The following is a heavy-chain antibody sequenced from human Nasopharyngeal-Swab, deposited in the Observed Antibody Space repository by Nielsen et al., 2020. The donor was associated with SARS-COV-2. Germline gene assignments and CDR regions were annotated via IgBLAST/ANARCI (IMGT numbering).Heavy chain of an antibody. D-gene: IGHD2-2*01. CDR2: ISSSSSYT. V-gene: IGHV3-11*06. Sequence: GESLKISCAASGFTFNDYYMSWIRQAPGKGLEWVSYISSSSSYTNYADSVKDRFTISRDNARNSLYLQMNSLRVEDTAVYYCATTSQGYCSSTSCYGGYYYYYGMDVWGQGTTVTVSS. J-gene: IGHJ6*02. CDR3: ATTSQGYCSSTSCYGGYYYYYGMDV. CDR1: GFTFNDYY.